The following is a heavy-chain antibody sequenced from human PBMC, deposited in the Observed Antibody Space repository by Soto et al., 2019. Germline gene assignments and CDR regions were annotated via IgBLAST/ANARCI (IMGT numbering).Heavy chain of an antibody. CDR1: GDSVSSNSAA. CDR3: ARDGIAAACILNWFYP. D-gene: IGHD6-13*01. J-gene: IGHJ5*02. Sequence: SQTLSLTCAISGDSVSSNSAAWNWIRQSPSRGLEWLGRTYYRSKWYNDYAVSVKSRITINPDTSKNQFSLQLKSVTPEDTALYFCARDGIAAACILNWFYPWGQGTLVTVSS. CDR2: TYYRSKWYN. V-gene: IGHV6-1*01.